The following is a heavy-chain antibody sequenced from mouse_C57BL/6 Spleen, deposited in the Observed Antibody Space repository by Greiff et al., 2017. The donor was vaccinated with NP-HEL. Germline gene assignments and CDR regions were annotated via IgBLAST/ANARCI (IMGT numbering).Heavy chain of an antibody. V-gene: IGHV3-1*01. Sequence: EVMLVESGPGMVKPSQSLSLTCTVTGYSITSGYDWHWIRHFPGNKLDWMGYISYSGSTNYNPSFKSRISITHDTSKNHFFLKLNSVTTEDTATYYCARGPGWYYDVWGTGTTVTVSS. CDR3: ARGPGWYYDV. CDR2: ISYSGST. J-gene: IGHJ1*03. CDR1: GYSITSGYD.